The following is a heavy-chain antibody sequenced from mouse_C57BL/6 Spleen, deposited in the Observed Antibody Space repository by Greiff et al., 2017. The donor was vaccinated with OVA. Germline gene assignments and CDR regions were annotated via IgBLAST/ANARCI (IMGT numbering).Heavy chain of an antibody. CDR1: GYTFTDYN. J-gene: IGHJ1*03. V-gene: IGHV1-36*01. CDR2: VYPYNGGT. CDR3: ARIVPEGYVDV. D-gene: IGHD5-1*01. Sequence: VQLQQSGPELVKPGASVKMSCKASGYTFTDYNMHWVKQSHGKSLEWIGLVYPYNGGTSYNQKFKGKATLTVDTSSSTAYMELNSLTSEDSAVYYCARIVPEGYVDVWGTGTTVTVSS.